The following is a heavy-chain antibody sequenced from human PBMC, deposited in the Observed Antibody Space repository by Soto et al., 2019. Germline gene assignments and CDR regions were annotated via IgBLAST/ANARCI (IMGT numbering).Heavy chain of an antibody. J-gene: IGHJ4*02. CDR2: ISGSGDST. CDR3: ARRGSGSYYDY. V-gene: IGHV3-23*01. D-gene: IGHD1-26*01. Sequence: EVQLLESGGGLVQPGGSLRLSCAASGFTFSSYAMNWVRQAPGKGLEWVSVISGSGDSTYYADSVKCRFTISRDNSKNTLYLQMNSLRAEDTAVYYCARRGSGSYYDYWGQGTLVTVSS. CDR1: GFTFSSYA.